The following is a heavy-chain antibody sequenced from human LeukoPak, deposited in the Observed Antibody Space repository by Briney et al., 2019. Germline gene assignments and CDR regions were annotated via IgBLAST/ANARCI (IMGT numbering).Heavy chain of an antibody. Sequence: SETLSLTCTVSGGSIGSSSDYWGWIRQPPGEGLEWIGTIYYNGDTQYNPSLTSRVTLSIATSKSHFSLMPTSVTAADTAVYYCARGHRCSSTSCLYGMDVWGQGTTVTVSS. D-gene: IGHD2-2*01. V-gene: IGHV4-39*07. J-gene: IGHJ6*02. CDR3: ARGHRCSSTSCLYGMDV. CDR2: IYYNGDT. CDR1: GGSIGSSSDY.